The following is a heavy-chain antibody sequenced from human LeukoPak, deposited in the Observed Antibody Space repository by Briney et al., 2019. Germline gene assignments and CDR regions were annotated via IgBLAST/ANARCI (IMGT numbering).Heavy chain of an antibody. J-gene: IGHJ4*02. D-gene: IGHD4-23*01. V-gene: IGHV4-4*02. CDR1: GGSISSSNW. Sequence: SGTLSLTCAVAGGSISSSNWWSWVRQPPGKGLEWIGEIHHSGSTNYNPSLKSRVTISVDKSKNQFSLKLSSVTAADTAVYYCARFDYGGNSGGAYWGQGTLVTVSS. CDR2: IHHSGST. CDR3: ARFDYGGNSGGAY.